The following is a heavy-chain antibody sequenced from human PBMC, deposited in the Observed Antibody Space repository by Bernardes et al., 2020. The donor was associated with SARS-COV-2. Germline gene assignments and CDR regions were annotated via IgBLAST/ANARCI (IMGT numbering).Heavy chain of an antibody. D-gene: IGHD1-1*01. CDR2: MNPNSGNT. CDR1: GYTFTTYD. V-gene: IGHV1-8*02. J-gene: IGHJ3*01. CDR3: ARERPSWGYIDSFDL. Sequence: ASVKVSCKASGYTFTTYDVNWVRQAPGQGPEWMGWMNPNSGNTGYAQKFRGRVTMTRDTSINTAYMELSSLRSDDTVVYYCARERPSWGYIDSFDLWGQGTGVTVSS.